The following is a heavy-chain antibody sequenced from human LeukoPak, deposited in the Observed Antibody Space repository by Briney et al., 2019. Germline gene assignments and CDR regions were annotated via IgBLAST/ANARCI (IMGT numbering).Heavy chain of an antibody. D-gene: IGHD2-2*02. V-gene: IGHV3-30-3*01. CDR1: GFTFSSYA. CDR3: ASSKLLYSWFDP. Sequence: GGSLRLSCAASGFTFSSYAMHWVRQAPGKGLEWVAVISYDGSNKYYPDSVKGRFTISRDNSKNALYLKMNSLRAEDTAVYYCASSKLLYSWFDPWGQGTLVTVSS. J-gene: IGHJ5*02. CDR2: ISYDGSNK.